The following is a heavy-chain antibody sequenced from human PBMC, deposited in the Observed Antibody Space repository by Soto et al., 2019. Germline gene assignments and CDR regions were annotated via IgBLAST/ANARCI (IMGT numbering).Heavy chain of an antibody. Sequence: EVQLVQSGGGLVQPGGSLRLSCAGYGVTVTSNYMNWVRQAPGKGLEWVSVIYSGENAYYADSVAGRFTISRDNSKNTLYLQMNSLRVKDTAVYYCARDLDAFDTWGQGTTVIVSS. J-gene: IGHJ3*02. V-gene: IGHV3-53*01. CDR2: IYSGENA. CDR3: ARDLDAFDT. CDR1: GVTVTSNY.